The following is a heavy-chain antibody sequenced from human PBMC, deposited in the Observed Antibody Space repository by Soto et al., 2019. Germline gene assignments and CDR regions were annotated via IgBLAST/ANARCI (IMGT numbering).Heavy chain of an antibody. CDR2: IYYSGST. CDR3: ARHEERGITMVRGVIDWFDP. V-gene: IGHV4-39*01. Sequence: SETLSLTCTVSGGSISSSSYYWGWIRQPPGKGLEWIGSIYYSGSTYYNPSLKSRVTISVDTSKNQFSLKLSSVTAADTAVYYCARHEERGITMVRGVIDWFDPWSQGTLVTVSS. D-gene: IGHD3-10*01. J-gene: IGHJ5*02. CDR1: GGSISSSSYY.